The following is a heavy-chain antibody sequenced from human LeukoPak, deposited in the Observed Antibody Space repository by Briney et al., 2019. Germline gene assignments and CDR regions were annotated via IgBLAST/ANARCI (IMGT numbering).Heavy chain of an antibody. Sequence: SETLSLTCSVSGASVSSITYYGGWIRLPPGKGLEWIGEIYHSGSTNYNPSLKSRVTISVDKSKNQFSLKLSSVTAADTAVYYCARDLIVVGHYYGMDVWGQGTTVTVSS. CDR1: GASVSSITYY. CDR3: ARDLIVVGHYYGMDV. V-gene: IGHV4-39*07. CDR2: IYHSGST. D-gene: IGHD2-15*01. J-gene: IGHJ6*02.